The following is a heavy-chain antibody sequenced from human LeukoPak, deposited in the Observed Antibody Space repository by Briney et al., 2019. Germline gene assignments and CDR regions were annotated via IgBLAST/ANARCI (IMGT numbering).Heavy chain of an antibody. CDR2: IYTSGST. CDR1: GGSISSGSYY. V-gene: IGHV4-61*02. J-gene: IGHJ3*02. D-gene: IGHD3-22*01. Sequence: SQTLSLTCTVSGGSISSGSYYWSWIRQPAGKGLEWIGRIYTSGSTNYNPSLKSRVTISVDTSKNQFSLKLSSVTAADTAVYYCARDGYYYDSSGYLEPFDIWGQGTMVTVSS. CDR3: ARDGYYYDSSGYLEPFDI.